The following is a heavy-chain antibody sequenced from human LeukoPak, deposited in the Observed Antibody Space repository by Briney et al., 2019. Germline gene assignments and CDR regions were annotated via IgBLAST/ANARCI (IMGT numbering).Heavy chain of an antibody. CDR3: AKGDGDQGAFDI. CDR1: GFTFSSYW. CDR2: IKQDGSDK. D-gene: IGHD2-21*02. Sequence: AGGSLRLSCAASGFTFSSYWMSWVRQAPGKGLEWVANIKQDGSDKYYVDSVKGRFTISRDNAKNSLYLQMNSLRAGDTAVYYCAKGDGDQGAFDIWGQGTMVTVSS. J-gene: IGHJ3*02. V-gene: IGHV3-7*03.